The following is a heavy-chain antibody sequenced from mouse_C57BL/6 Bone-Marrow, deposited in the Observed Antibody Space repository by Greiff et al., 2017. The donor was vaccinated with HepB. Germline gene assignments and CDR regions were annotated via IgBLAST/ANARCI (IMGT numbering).Heavy chain of an antibody. Sequence: EVHLVESGGGLVKPGGSLKLSCAASGFTFSSYAMSWVRQTPEKRLEWVATISDGGSYTYYPDNVKGRFTISRDNAKNNLYLQMSHLKSEDTAMYYCARVESNYLFAYWGQGTLVTVSA. CDR3: ARVESNYLFAY. D-gene: IGHD2-5*01. V-gene: IGHV5-4*01. CDR1: GFTFSSYA. J-gene: IGHJ3*01. CDR2: ISDGGSYT.